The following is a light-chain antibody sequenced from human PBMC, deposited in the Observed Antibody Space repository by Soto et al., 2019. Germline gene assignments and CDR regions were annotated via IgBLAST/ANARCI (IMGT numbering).Light chain of an antibody. CDR1: SSDVRSYNL. Sequence: QSALTQPASVSGSPGQSITISCTGTSSDVRSYNLVSWYQQHPGKAPKLMIYEDNKRPSGVSNRFSGSKSGNTASLTISGLQAEDEAHYYCCSYAPISTVVFGGGTKLTVL. CDR3: CSYAPISTVV. J-gene: IGLJ3*02. CDR2: EDN. V-gene: IGLV2-23*01.